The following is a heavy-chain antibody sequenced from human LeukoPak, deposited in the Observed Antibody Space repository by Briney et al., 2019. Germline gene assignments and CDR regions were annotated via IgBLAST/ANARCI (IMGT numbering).Heavy chain of an antibody. J-gene: IGHJ5*02. Sequence: GGSLRLSCAASGFTFSSYAMHRVRQAPGRGLEWVAVISYDGSNKYYADSVKGRFTISRDNSKNTLYLQMNSLRAEDTAVYNCARDGAYYDFWSGYSFNWFDPWGQGTLVTVSS. CDR3: ARDGAYYDFWSGYSFNWFDP. CDR2: ISYDGSNK. D-gene: IGHD3-3*01. CDR1: GFTFSSYA. V-gene: IGHV3-30*04.